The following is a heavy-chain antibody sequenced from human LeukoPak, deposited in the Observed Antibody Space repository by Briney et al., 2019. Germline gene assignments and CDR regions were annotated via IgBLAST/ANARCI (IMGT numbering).Heavy chain of an antibody. D-gene: IGHD3-9*01. Sequence: GGSLRLSCAASGFTFSDYYMSWIRQAPGKGLEWVSYISSSGSTIYYADSVKGRFTISRDNAKNSLYPQINSLRAEDTAVYYCARDESSYDILTGYSLPSRAFDIWGQGTMVTVSS. V-gene: IGHV3-11*04. CDR2: ISSSGSTI. J-gene: IGHJ3*02. CDR1: GFTFSDYY. CDR3: ARDESSYDILTGYSLPSRAFDI.